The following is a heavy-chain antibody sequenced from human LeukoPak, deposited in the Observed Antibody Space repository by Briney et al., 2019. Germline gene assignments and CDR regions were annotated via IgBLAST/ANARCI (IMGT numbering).Heavy chain of an antibody. D-gene: IGHD3-22*01. CDR2: INFDANNT. Sequence: GGSLRLSCAASGFTFSDYWMHWVRQAPGKGPVWVSRINFDANNTLYADSVKGRFTISRDNSKNTLYLQMNSLRAEDTAVYYWAKDMERSTRIFDYGGQGTLVTVSS. CDR3: AKDMERSTRIFDY. CDR1: GFTFSDYW. J-gene: IGHJ4*02. V-gene: IGHV3-74*01.